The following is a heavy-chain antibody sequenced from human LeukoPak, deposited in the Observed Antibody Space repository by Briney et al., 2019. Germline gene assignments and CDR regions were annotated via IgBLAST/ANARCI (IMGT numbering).Heavy chain of an antibody. Sequence: SDTLSLTCAVSGYSISSGYYWGWIRQPPGKGLEWIGTIYHSETTYYNPSLKSRVTISVDTSKNQFSLKLSSVTAADTAVYYCARGCSYPYYFDYWGQGTLVTVSS. CDR2: IYHSETT. CDR1: GYSISSGYY. J-gene: IGHJ4*02. D-gene: IGHD2-15*01. CDR3: ARGCSYPYYFDY. V-gene: IGHV4-38-2*01.